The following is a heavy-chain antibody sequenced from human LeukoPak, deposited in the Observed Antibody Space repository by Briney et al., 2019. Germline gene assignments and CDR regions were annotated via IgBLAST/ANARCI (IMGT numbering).Heavy chain of an antibody. J-gene: IGHJ4*02. D-gene: IGHD5-12*01. Sequence: GSLRLSCAPSGFTVSRNYMSCVREAPGGGLEWVSVIYSAGSTYYADPVKGRFTISRDNSKHTLYLQMNSLRPEHTAVYYCARESPPGGGSFACWGQGTLVTVSS. CDR1: GFTVSRNY. V-gene: IGHV3-66*02. CDR3: ARESPPGGGSFAC. CDR2: IYSAGST.